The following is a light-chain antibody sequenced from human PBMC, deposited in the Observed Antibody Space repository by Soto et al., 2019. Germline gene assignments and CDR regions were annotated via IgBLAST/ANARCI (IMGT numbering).Light chain of an antibody. V-gene: IGKV3-20*01. CDR2: AAS. Sequence: EIVLTQSPGTLSLSPGERATLSCRASRSLSSSYVVWYQQKPGQAPRLLIYAASRRATGIPDRFSGSGSATEYTLTISRLEPEDFAVYYCQQQGNFGQGTQVDI. CDR1: RSLSSSY. CDR3: QQQGN. J-gene: IGKJ2*01.